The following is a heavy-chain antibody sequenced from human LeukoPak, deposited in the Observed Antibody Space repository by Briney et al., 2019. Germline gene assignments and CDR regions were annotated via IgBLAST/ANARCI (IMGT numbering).Heavy chain of an antibody. V-gene: IGHV1-18*01. CDR1: GGTFSSYA. Sequence: ASVTVSCKASGGTFSSYAISWVRQAPGQGLEWIGWISGYNGNTKYEQKFQGRVTMTTDTSTDTVYMEVRSLTSDDTAVYYCARADSWELLRAWFDPWGQGTLVTVSS. D-gene: IGHD1-26*01. J-gene: IGHJ5*02. CDR2: ISGYNGNT. CDR3: ARADSWELLRAWFDP.